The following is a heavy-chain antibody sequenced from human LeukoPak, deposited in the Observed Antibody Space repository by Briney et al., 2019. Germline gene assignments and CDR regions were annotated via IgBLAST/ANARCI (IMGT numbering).Heavy chain of an antibody. J-gene: IGHJ6*02. CDR1: GGSFSGYY. CDR3: ARLLSGAPFGYYYYGMDV. CDR2: INHSGST. Sequence: SETLSLTCAVYGGSFSGYYWSWIRQPPGKGLEWIGEINHSGSTNYNPSLKSRVTISVDTSKNQFSLKLSSVTAADTAVYYRARLLSGAPFGYYYYGMDVWGQGTTVTVSS. V-gene: IGHV4-34*01. D-gene: IGHD2-15*01.